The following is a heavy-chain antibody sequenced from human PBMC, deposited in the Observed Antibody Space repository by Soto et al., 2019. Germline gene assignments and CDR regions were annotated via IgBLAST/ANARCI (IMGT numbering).Heavy chain of an antibody. CDR3: ARIRDDDSSDYYFDY. Sequence: SGPTLVNPTQTLTLTCTLSGFSLITSGMCLSWIRQPRGKALEWLALIDWDADKYYRTSLKTRLTISKDTSKNQVGITMTNMDPGDKATYYCARIRDDDSSDYYFDYWGQGTIVTDSS. CDR2: IDWDADK. CDR1: GFSLITSGMC. D-gene: IGHD3-22*01. J-gene: IGHJ4*02. V-gene: IGHV2-70*01.